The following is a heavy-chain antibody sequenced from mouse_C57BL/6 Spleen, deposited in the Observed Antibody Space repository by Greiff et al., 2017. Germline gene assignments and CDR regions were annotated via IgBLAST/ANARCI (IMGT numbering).Heavy chain of an antibody. CDR1: GYTFTSYW. D-gene: IGHD3-3*01. CDR2: IDPSDSYT. J-gene: IGHJ3*01. V-gene: IGHV1-69*01. Sequence: QVQLQQPGAELVMPGASVKLSCKASGYTFTSYWMHWVKQRPGQGLEWIGEIDPSDSYTNYNQKFKGKSTLTVSKSSSTAYMQLSSLTSEDSAVYYCARKGGTAYWGRGTLVTVSA. CDR3: ARKGGTAY.